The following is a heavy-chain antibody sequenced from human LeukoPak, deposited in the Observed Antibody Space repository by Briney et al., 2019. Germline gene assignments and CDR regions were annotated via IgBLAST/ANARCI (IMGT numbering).Heavy chain of an antibody. J-gene: IGHJ4*02. V-gene: IGHV4-30-4*08. CDR1: GGSISSGDYY. CDR2: IYYSGST. Sequence: SQTLSLTCTVSGGSISSGDYYWSWIRQPPGKGLEWIGYIYYSGSTYYNPSLKSRVTISVDTSKNQFSLKPSSVTAADTAVYYCARGALYDFWSGYYIDYWGQGTLVTVSS. CDR3: ARGALYDFWSGYYIDY. D-gene: IGHD3-3*01.